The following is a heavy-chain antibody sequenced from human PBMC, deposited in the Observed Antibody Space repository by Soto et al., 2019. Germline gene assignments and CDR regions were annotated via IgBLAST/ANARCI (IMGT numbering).Heavy chain of an antibody. Sequence: SEILSLTCTVSGGSISSYYWSWIRQPPVKGLEWIGYIYYSGSTNYNPSLKSRVTISVDTSKNQFSLKLSSVTAADTAVYYCARDRAGIAAAGFDPWGQGTLVTVSS. V-gene: IGHV4-59*01. CDR2: IYYSGST. CDR1: GGSISSYY. D-gene: IGHD6-13*01. J-gene: IGHJ5*02. CDR3: ARDRAGIAAAGFDP.